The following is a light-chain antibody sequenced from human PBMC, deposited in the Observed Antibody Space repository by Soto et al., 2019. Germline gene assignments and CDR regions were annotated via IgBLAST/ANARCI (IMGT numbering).Light chain of an antibody. CDR1: QSISSW. Sequence: DIQMTQSPSTLSASGGDRVTITCRASQSISSWLAWYQQKPGKAPKLLIYDSSSLESGVPSKFSGSGSGTEFTLTISSLQPADFATYYGQQYISYSPGTFGQGTKVEI. J-gene: IGKJ1*01. CDR3: QQYISYSPGT. CDR2: DSS. V-gene: IGKV1-5*01.